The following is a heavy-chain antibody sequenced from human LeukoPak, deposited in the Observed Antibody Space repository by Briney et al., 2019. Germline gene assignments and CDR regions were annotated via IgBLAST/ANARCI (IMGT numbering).Heavy chain of an antibody. J-gene: IGHJ4*02. D-gene: IGHD4/OR15-4a*01. CDR1: GGSISGDY. CDR3: ARGGYGAYGVLDY. Sequence: PSETLSLTCTVSGGSISGDYWSWIRQPAGTGLEWIGRIYTSGSTIYYPSLKSRVTMSVDTSKNQFSLRLHSVTAADTAVYYCARGGYGAYGVLDYWGQGTLVTISS. CDR2: IYTSGST. V-gene: IGHV4-4*07.